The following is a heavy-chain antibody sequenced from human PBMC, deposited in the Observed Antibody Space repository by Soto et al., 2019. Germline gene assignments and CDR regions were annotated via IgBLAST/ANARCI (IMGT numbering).Heavy chain of an antibody. CDR2: ISSSGYI. J-gene: IGHJ6*02. CDR1: GFNFNSYT. V-gene: IGHV3-21*01. D-gene: IGHD2-15*01. Sequence: GGSLRLSCAASGFNFNSYTINWVRPSPGKRLEWLSSISSSGYIFSTDSVRGRFTISRDNAKNSVYLQINSLRAEDTAVYFCARDCSGGSCYPGMDVWGQGTTVTVSS. CDR3: ARDCSGGSCYPGMDV.